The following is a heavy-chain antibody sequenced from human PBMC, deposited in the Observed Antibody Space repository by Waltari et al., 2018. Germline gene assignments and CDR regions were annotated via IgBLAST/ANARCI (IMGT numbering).Heavy chain of an antibody. D-gene: IGHD3-10*01. Sequence: QVQLQQWGAGLLKPSETLSLTCAVYGGSFSGYYWSWIRQPPGKGLEWIGEINHSGSTHYNPVLKSRGTISVDTSKNQFSLKLSSVTAADTAVYYCASGLRKYYGSGSYQFDYWGQGTLVTVSS. CDR2: INHSGST. CDR3: ASGLRKYYGSGSYQFDY. CDR1: GGSFSGYY. V-gene: IGHV4-34*01. J-gene: IGHJ4*02.